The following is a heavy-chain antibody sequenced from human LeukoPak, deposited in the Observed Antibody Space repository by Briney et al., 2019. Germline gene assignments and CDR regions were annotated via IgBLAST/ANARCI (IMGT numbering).Heavy chain of an antibody. CDR2: LTTSSTYT. CDR1: GFSLSSYN. Sequence: GGSLRLSCEAAGFSLSSYNIKWVRQTPAKGLEWISSLTTSSTYTFYVDSVKGSITISRDNARNSLYLKMNSLGAESTAAYYSARDPYRGTYDDTYYYMDVWGKGTTVTISS. D-gene: IGHD1-26*01. CDR3: ARDPYRGTYDDTYYYMDV. V-gene: IGHV3-21*01. J-gene: IGHJ6*03.